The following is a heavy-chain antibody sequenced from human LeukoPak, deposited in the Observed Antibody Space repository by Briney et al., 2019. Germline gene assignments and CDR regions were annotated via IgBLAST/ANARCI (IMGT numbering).Heavy chain of an antibody. J-gene: IGHJ3*02. D-gene: IGHD6-13*01. V-gene: IGHV4-59*08. CDR1: GGSIRSYY. CDR2: IYYSGST. CDR3: ARPVDSSIWYDALDI. Sequence: SETLSLTCTVSGGSIRSYYWSWIRQPPVKGLEWIGYIYYSGSTNYNPSLKSRATISVDTSKNQFSLKLSSVTAADTAVYYCARPVDSSIWYDALDIWGQGTVVTVSS.